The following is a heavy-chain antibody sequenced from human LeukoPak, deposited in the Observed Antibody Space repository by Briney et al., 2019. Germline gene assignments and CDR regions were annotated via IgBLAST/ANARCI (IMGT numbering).Heavy chain of an antibody. CDR2: IRFDGSNE. CDR3: AKDLGMGTRIDF. D-gene: IGHD5-24*01. V-gene: IGHV3-30*02. Sequence: PGGSLRLSCAASGFTFSSFGMHWVRQAPGKGLEWVAFIRFDGSNEYYIDSVKGRFTISRDNSKNTLSLQMNSLRPEDTAVYYCAKDLGMGTRIDFRGQGTLVTVSS. J-gene: IGHJ4*02. CDR1: GFTFSSFG.